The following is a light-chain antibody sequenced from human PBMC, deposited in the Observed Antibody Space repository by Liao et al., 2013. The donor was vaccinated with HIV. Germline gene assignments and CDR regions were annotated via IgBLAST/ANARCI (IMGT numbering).Light chain of an antibody. Sequence: SYVLSQPPSLSVAPGGTARITCEGINIGNRRVHWNQQKPGQSPLLVIYQDTYRPSGIPERFSGSNSGNTATLTISGTQPMDEADYYCQAWDRNTAIFGGGTKLTVL. CDR3: QAWDRNTAI. J-gene: IGLJ2*01. CDR1: NIGNRR. V-gene: IGLV3-21*01. CDR2: QDT.